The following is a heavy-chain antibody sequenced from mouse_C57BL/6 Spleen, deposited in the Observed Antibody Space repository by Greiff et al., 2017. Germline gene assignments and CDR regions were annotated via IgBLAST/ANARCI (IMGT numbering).Heavy chain of an antibody. CDR1: GYTFTSYW. CDR2: IDPSDSYT. J-gene: IGHJ2*01. D-gene: IGHD2-3*01. Sequence: QVQLQQPGAELVMPGASVKLSCKASGYTFTSYWMHWVKQRPGQGLEWIGEIDPSDSYTNYNQKFKGKSTLTVDKSSSTAYMQLSSLTSEVSAVYYCARGGDGYLYYFDYWGQGTTLTVSS. CDR3: ARGGDGYLYYFDY. V-gene: IGHV1-69*01.